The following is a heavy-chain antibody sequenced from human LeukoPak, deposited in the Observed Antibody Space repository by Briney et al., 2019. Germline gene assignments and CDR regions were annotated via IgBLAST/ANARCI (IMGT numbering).Heavy chain of an antibody. D-gene: IGHD1-26*01. J-gene: IGHJ4*02. CDR2: IYYSGST. V-gene: IGHV4-59*01. CDR1: GGSISSYY. Sequence: PSETLSLTCTVSGGSISSYYWSWIRQPPGKGLEWIGYIYYSGSTNYNPSLKSRVTISVDTSKNQFSLKLSSVTAADTAVYYCARSSVVGASNDYWGQGSLATVSS. CDR3: ARSSVVGASNDY.